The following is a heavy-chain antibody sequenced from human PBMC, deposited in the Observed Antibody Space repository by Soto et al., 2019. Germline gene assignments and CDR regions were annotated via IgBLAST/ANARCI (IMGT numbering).Heavy chain of an antibody. J-gene: IGHJ3*02. D-gene: IGHD4-17*01. Sequence: GGSLRLSCAASGFTFSGSAMHWVRQASGKGLEWVGHIRSKANSYATAYAASVKGRFTISRDDSKNTAYLQMNSLKTEDTAVYYCTRPVTRTTVFVDDAFDIWGQGTMVTVSS. V-gene: IGHV3-73*01. CDR2: IRSKANSYAT. CDR3: TRPVTRTTVFVDDAFDI. CDR1: GFTFSGSA.